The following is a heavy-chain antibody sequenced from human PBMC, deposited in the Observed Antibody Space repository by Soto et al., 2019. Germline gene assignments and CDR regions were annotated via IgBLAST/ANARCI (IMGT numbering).Heavy chain of an antibody. J-gene: IGHJ6*02. CDR3: ATGSIAVAAEPGYYYYGMDV. CDR2: ISWNSGSI. Sequence: EVQLVESGGGLVQPGRSLRLSCAASGFTFDDYAMHWVRQAPGKGLEWVSGISWNSGSIGYADSVKGRFTISRDNAKNALYLQMNSLRAEDTALYYCATGSIAVAAEPGYYYYGMDVWGQGTTVTVSS. D-gene: IGHD6-19*01. CDR1: GFTFDDYA. V-gene: IGHV3-9*01.